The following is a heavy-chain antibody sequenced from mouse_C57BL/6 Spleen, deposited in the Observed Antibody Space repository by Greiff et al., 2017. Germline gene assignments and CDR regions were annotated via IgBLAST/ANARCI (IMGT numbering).Heavy chain of an antibody. Sequence: QVQLQQPGAELVKPGASVKMSCKASGYTFTSYWITWVKQSPGQGLEWIGDIYPGSGSTNYNEKFNSNATLTVDISSGTAYLQLSSLTSEDSAVYYCARRGYEGDAMDYWGQGTSVTVSS. CDR2: IYPGSGST. CDR3: ARRGYEGDAMDY. D-gene: IGHD2-2*01. J-gene: IGHJ4*01. V-gene: IGHV1-55*01. CDR1: GYTFTSYW.